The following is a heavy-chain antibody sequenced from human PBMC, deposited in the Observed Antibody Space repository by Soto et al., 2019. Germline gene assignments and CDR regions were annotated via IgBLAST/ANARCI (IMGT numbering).Heavy chain of an antibody. CDR3: AKDESPVKVLNTLLDY. Sequence: VQLVESGGGVVQPGRSLRLSCAASGFTFSSYGMHWVRQAPGKGLEWVAVISYDGSNKYYADSVKGRFTISRDNSKNALYLHMNSLRAEDTAVYYCAKDESPVKVLNTLLDYWGQGTLVTVSS. J-gene: IGHJ4*02. CDR1: GFTFSSYG. D-gene: IGHD4-4*01. CDR2: ISYDGSNK. V-gene: IGHV3-30*18.